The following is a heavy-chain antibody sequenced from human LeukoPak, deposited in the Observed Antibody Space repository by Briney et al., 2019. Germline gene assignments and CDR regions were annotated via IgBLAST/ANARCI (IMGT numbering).Heavy chain of an antibody. CDR3: AWTGLAVAPY. D-gene: IGHD6-19*01. CDR2: ISGSGGST. V-gene: IGHV3-23*01. J-gene: IGHJ4*02. Sequence: GGSLRLSCAASRFTFSSCAVSWVRQAPGKGLEWVSAISGSGGSTYYADSVKGRFTISRDNSKNTLYLQMNSLRAEDTAVYYCAWTGLAVAPYWGQGTLVTVSS. CDR1: RFTFSSCA.